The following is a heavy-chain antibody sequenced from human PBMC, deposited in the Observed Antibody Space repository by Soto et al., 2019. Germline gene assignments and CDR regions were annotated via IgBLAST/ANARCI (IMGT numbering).Heavy chain of an antibody. CDR1: GGSFSGYY. J-gene: IGHJ6*02. CDR2: INYSGST. Sequence: SETLSLTCAVYGGSFSGYYWSWIRQPPGKGLEWIGDINYSGSTYYNPSLKSRVTISVDTSKNQFSLKLSSVTAADTAVYYCARVCGGDCHYGMDVWGQGTTVTVSS. CDR3: ARVCGGDCHYGMDV. V-gene: IGHV4-34*09. D-gene: IGHD2-21*02.